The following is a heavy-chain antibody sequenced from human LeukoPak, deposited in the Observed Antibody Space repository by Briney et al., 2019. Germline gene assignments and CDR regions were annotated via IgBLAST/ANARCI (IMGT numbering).Heavy chain of an antibody. CDR3: ARDQGYCSSTSCYRYYYYMDV. CDR2: INPNSGGT. CDR1: GYTFTGYY. V-gene: IGHV1-2*06. J-gene: IGHJ6*03. Sequence: GASVKVSCKASGYTFTGYYMHWVRQAPGQGLEWMGRINPNSGGTNYAQKFQGRVTMTRDTSISTAYMELGRLRSDDTAVYYCARDQGYCSSTSCYRYYYYMDVWGKGTTVTVSS. D-gene: IGHD2-2*01.